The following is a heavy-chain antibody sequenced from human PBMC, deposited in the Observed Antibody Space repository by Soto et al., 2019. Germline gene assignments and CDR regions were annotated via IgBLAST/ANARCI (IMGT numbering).Heavy chain of an antibody. CDR2: IYYSGST. J-gene: IGHJ4*02. V-gene: IGHV4-39*01. CDR1: GGSISSSSYY. Sequence: TLSLTCTVSGGSISSSSYYWGWIRQPPGKGLEWIGSIYYSGSTYYNPSLKSRVTISVDTSKNQFSLKLSSVTAADTAVYYCASGTIFGVVSQYYFDYWGQGTLVTVSS. CDR3: ASGTIFGVVSQYYFDY. D-gene: IGHD3-3*01.